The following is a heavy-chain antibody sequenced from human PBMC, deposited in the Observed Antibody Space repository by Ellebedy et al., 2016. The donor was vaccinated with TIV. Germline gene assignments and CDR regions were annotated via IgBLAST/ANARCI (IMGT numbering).Heavy chain of an antibody. CDR1: GGSFSDYY. CDR3: SAAYGRVTPAY. CDR2: IYSSGRT. D-gene: IGHD4-17*01. Sequence: MPSETLSLTCAVYGGSFSDYYWTWFRQPPGKGLEWIGYIYSSGRTDYKHSLKSRMAISVDTSRNQISLKLSSMTAADTAVYYCSAAYGRVTPAYWGQGTLVTVSS. V-gene: IGHV4-59*01. J-gene: IGHJ4*02.